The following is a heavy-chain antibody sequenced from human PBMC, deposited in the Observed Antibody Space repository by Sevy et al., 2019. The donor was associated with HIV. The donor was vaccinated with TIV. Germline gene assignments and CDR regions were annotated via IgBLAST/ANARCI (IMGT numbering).Heavy chain of an antibody. CDR1: GLNLDNYA. J-gene: IGHJ6*02. V-gene: IGHV3-9*01. CDR3: AKTILSSHYYNYGMVV. CDR2: LSWKTGTI. Sequence: GGSLRLSCVASGLNLDNYAIHWVRQAPGRGLEWVSGLSWKTGTIGFADSVKGRFTISRDNAKNSLYLQMNSLRPEDTALYYCAKTILSSHYYNYGMVVCGQGTTVTVSS. D-gene: IGHD3-9*01.